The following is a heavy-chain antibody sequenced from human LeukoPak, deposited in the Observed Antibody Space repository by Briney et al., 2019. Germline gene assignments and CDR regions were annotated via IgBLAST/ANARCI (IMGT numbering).Heavy chain of an antibody. D-gene: IGHD5-12*01. CDR1: GFTFSSYW. CDR2: ISSDGSST. V-gene: IGHV3-74*01. CDR3: ARVDIVPTIPYDY. J-gene: IGHJ4*02. Sequence: GGSLRLSCAASGFTFSSYWMHWLRQAPGKGLVWVSRISSDGSSTSYADCVKGRFTISRDNAKNTLYLQMNSLRAEDTAVYYCARVDIVPTIPYDYWGQGTLVTVSS.